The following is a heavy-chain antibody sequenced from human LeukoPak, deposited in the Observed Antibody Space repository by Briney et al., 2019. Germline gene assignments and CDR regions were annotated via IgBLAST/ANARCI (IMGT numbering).Heavy chain of an antibody. CDR1: GFTFSSYW. CDR3: AGDVDSSGYYYYYYMDV. Sequence: GGSLRLSCAASGFTFSSYWMSWVRQAPGKGLEWVANIKQDGSEKYYVDSVKGRFTISRDNAKNSLYLQMNSLRAEDTAVYYCAGDVDSSGYYYYYYMDVWGKGTTVTVSS. CDR2: IKQDGSEK. V-gene: IGHV3-7*01. J-gene: IGHJ6*03. D-gene: IGHD3-22*01.